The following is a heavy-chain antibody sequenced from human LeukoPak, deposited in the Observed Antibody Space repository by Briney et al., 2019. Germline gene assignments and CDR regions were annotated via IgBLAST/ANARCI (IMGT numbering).Heavy chain of an antibody. D-gene: IGHD5-12*01. CDR3: ARDGYNQIPPYYGMDV. J-gene: IGHJ6*02. Sequence: PSETLSLTCTVSGGSISSGGYYWSWIRQHPGKGLEWIGYIYYSGSTYYNPSLKSRVTISVDTSKNQFSLKLSSVTAADTAVYYCARDGYNQIPPYYGMDVWGQGTTVTVSS. CDR1: GGSISSGGYY. CDR2: IYYSGST. V-gene: IGHV4-31*03.